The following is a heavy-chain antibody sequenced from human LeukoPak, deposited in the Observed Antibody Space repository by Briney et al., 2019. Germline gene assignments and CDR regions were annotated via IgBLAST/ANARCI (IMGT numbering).Heavy chain of an antibody. D-gene: IGHD5-18*01. CDR1: GGSISSSNW. Sequence: SGTLSLTCAVSGGSISSSNWWSWVRQPPGKGLEWIGEIYHSGSTNYNPSLKSRVTISVDTSKNQFSLKLSSVTAADTAVYYCARSGYSYGYFDYWGQGTLVTVSS. CDR3: ARSGYSYGYFDY. V-gene: IGHV4-4*02. J-gene: IGHJ4*02. CDR2: IYHSGST.